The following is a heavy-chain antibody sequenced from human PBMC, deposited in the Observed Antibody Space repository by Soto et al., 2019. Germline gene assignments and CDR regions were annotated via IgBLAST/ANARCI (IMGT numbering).Heavy chain of an antibody. CDR1: AYTFTSYA. J-gene: IGHJ4*02. D-gene: IGHD2-15*01. Sequence: ASVTVSCTASAYTFTSYAMHWVRQAPGQRREWMGRINAGNDNTKYAQKVKGRVTITRDTSESTAYMQLNSLRSEDTAVYYCARDLGGWPDYWGQGTLVTVSS. V-gene: IGHV1-3*01. CDR3: ARDLGGWPDY. CDR2: INAGNDNT.